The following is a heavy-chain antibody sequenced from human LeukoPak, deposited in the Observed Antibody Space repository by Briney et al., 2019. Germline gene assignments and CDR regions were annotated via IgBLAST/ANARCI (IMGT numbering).Heavy chain of an antibody. Sequence: GASVKVSCKASGYTFTSYAMNWVRQAPGQGLEWMGWINTNTGNPTYAQGFTGRFVFSLDTSVSTAYLQISSLKAEDTAIYYCAREGHDSSGYYLYYFDYWGQGTLVTVSS. CDR2: INTNTGNP. CDR3: AREGHDSSGYYLYYFDY. CDR1: GYTFTSYA. J-gene: IGHJ4*02. D-gene: IGHD3-22*01. V-gene: IGHV7-4-1*02.